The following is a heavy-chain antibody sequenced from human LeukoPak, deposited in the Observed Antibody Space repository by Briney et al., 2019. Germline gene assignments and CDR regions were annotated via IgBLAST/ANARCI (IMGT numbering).Heavy chain of an antibody. J-gene: IGHJ6*04. CDR3: AELGITMIGGV. D-gene: IGHD3-10*02. CDR1: GFTFSSYS. CDR2: ISISGSTI. V-gene: IGHV3-48*04. Sequence: PGGSLRLSCAASGFTFSSYSMNWVRQAPGKGLEWVSYISISGSTIYYADSVKGRFTISRDNAKNSLYLQMNSLRAEDTAVYYCAELGITMIGGVWGKGTTVTISS.